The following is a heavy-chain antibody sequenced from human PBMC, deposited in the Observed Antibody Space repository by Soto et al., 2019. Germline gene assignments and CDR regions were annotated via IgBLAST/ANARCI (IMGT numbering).Heavy chain of an antibody. V-gene: IGHV6-1*01. D-gene: IGHD6-13*01. CDR2: TYYRSKWYN. Sequence: SQTLSLTCXISGDSVSSNSAAWNWIRQSPSRGLEWLGRTYYRSKWYNDYAVSVKSRITINPDTSKNQFSLQLNSVTPEDTAVYYCARFMAAGTFYYYGMDVWGQGTTVTVSS. CDR1: GDSVSSNSAA. J-gene: IGHJ6*02. CDR3: ARFMAAGTFYYYGMDV.